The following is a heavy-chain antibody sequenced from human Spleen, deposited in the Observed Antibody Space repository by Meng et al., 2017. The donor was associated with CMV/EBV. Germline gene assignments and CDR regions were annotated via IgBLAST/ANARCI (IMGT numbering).Heavy chain of an antibody. V-gene: IGHV4-30-4*01. CDR1: GGSISSADYY. J-gene: IGHJ4*02. Sequence: TASGGSISSADYYWSWIRQPPGKGLEWIGYIYYSGSTYYTPSLKSRVTISVDTSKNQFSLKLSSVTAADTAVYYCARVARMTYYFDYWGQGTLVTVSS. CDR2: IYYSGST. D-gene: IGHD5-12*01. CDR3: ARVARMTYYFDY.